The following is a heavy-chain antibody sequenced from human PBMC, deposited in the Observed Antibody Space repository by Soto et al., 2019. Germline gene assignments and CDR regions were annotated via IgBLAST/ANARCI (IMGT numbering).Heavy chain of an antibody. V-gene: IGHV1-69*12. CDR2: IIPIFGTA. D-gene: IGHD6-6*01. Sequence: QVQLVQSGAEVKKPGSSVKVSCKASGGTFSSYAISWVRQAPGQGLEWMGGIIPIFGTANYAQKFQGRVTITAXESXSXDDMELSSLRSEDTAVYYCAPGGGYSSSGWRWYFQHWGQGTLVTVSS. CDR3: APGGGYSSSGWRWYFQH. J-gene: IGHJ1*01. CDR1: GGTFSSYA.